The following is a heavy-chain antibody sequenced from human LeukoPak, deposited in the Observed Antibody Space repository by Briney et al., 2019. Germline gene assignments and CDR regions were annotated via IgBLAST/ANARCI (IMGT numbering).Heavy chain of an antibody. D-gene: IGHD2-15*01. Sequence: ASVKVSCKTSGHTFTDYYMHWVRQAPGQGLEWMGWINPNGGDTLYAHQFQGRVTMTRDTSISTVYMEVNRLTADDTAVYYCARDGYCSGGTCYRGYEYWGQGTLATVSS. V-gene: IGHV1-2*02. CDR1: GHTFTDYY. CDR3: ARDGYCSGGTCYRGYEY. J-gene: IGHJ4*02. CDR2: INPNGGDT.